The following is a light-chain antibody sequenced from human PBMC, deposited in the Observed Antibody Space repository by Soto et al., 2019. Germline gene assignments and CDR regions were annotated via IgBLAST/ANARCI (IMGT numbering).Light chain of an antibody. V-gene: IGKV1-39*01. J-gene: IGKJ4*01. Sequence: DIQMTQCPSSLSASVGDRVTTTCRASQSISSYLNLYQQKPGKAPKLLIYAASSLQSGVPSRFSGSGSGTDFTLTISSLQPEDFATYYCQQSHSTPRTFGGGTKVDIK. CDR1: QSISSY. CDR3: QQSHSTPRT. CDR2: AAS.